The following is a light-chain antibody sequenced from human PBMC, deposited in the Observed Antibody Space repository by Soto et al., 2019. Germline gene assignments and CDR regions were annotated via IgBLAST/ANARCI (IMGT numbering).Light chain of an antibody. CDR3: QQYDGLPT. Sequence: DIQMTQSPSSLSASVGDRVTITCQASQDISNYLNWYQQKPGKAPKVLIYDASNLGTGVPSRFSGSGSGTDFTFSISSLQPEDVGTYYCQQYDGLPTFGQGTRLEIK. J-gene: IGKJ5*01. CDR2: DAS. V-gene: IGKV1-33*01. CDR1: QDISNY.